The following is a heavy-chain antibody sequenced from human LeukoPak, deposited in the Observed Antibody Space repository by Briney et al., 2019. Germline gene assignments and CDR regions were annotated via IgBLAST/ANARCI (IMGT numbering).Heavy chain of an antibody. Sequence: GGSLRLSCGASGYTFSDYTMNWVRQAPGKGPEWISYISSGGSVMHYADSVKGRFTISRDNVENSLYLQVNSLRVEDTAVYYCTRDLEYWGRGVLVTVSS. J-gene: IGHJ4*02. CDR3: TRDLEY. CDR1: GYTFSDYT. V-gene: IGHV3-48*01. CDR2: ISSGGSVM.